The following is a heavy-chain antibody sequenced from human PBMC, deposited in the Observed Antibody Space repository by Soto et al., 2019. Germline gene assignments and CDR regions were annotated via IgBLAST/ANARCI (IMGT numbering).Heavy chain of an antibody. CDR2: IYPGDSDT. V-gene: IGHV5-51*01. D-gene: IGHD3-10*01. J-gene: IGHJ6*02. CDR3: ARAGGADITMVRGEEYYYYGMDV. Sequence: PGESLKISCKGSGYSFTSYWIGWVRQMPGKGLEWMGIIYPGDSDTRYSPSFQGQVTISADKSISTAYLQWSSLKASDTAVYYCARAGGADITMVRGEEYYYYGMDVWGQGTTVTVSS. CDR1: GYSFTSYW.